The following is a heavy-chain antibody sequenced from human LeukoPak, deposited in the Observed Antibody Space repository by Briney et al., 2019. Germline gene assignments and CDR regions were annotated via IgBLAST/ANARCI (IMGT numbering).Heavy chain of an antibody. D-gene: IGHD2-21*01. CDR1: GGSFSGYY. J-gene: IGHJ6*03. V-gene: IGHV4-34*01. CDR2: INHSGST. Sequence: PSETLPLTCAVYGGSFSGYYWSWIRQPPGKGLEWIGEINHSGSTNYNPSLKSRVTISVDTSKNQFSLKLSSVTAADTAVYYCARGYLVYYYYYMDVWGKGTTVTVSS. CDR3: ARGYLVYYYYYMDV.